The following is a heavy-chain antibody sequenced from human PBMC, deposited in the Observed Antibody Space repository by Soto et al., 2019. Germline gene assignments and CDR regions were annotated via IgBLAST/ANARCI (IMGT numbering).Heavy chain of an antibody. CDR3: AVGIAVARGYFDL. Sequence: EVQLVESGGGLVQPGGSLRLSCAASGFRFSSYSMNWVRQAPGKGPEWVSYIDHSSSSVRYVDSVEGRFTISRDNAKDSLSLQMNSLRVEDTAMYYCAVGIAVARGYFDLWGRGTLVTVPS. CDR1: GFRFSSYS. D-gene: IGHD6-19*01. J-gene: IGHJ2*01. CDR2: IDHSSSSV. V-gene: IGHV3-48*04.